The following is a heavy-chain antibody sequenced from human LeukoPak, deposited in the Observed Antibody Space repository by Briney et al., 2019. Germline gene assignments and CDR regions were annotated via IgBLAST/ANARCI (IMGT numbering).Heavy chain of an antibody. CDR3: ARESGSSSSDYYYGMDV. CDR2: INPSGGST. V-gene: IGHV1-46*01. J-gene: IGHJ6*02. D-gene: IGHD6-6*01. Sequence: GASVKVSCKASGYTFTIYYMHWVRQAPGQGLEWMGIINPSGGSTSYAQKFQGRVTMTRDTSTSTVYMELSSLRSEDTAVYYCARESGSSSSDYYYGMDVWGQGTTVTVSS. CDR1: GYTFTIYY.